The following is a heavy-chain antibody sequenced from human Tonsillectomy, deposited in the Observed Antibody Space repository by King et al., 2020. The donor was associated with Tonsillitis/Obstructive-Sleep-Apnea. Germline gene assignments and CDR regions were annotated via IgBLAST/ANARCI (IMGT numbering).Heavy chain of an antibody. J-gene: IGHJ4*02. CDR2: ISSSSSYT. Sequence: VQLVESGGGLVKPGGSLRLSCAASGFTFSDYYMSWIRQAPGKGLEWCSYISSSSSYTNYAVSVKGRFTISRDNAKNSLYLQMNSLRAEDTAVYYCARGIYDSSGYYPIHFDYWGQGNLVTVSS. CDR1: GFTFSDYY. CDR3: ARGIYDSSGYYPIHFDY. V-gene: IGHV3-11*05. D-gene: IGHD3-22*01.